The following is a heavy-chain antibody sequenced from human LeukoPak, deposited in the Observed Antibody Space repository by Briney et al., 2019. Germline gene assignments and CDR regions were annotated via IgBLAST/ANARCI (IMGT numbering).Heavy chain of an antibody. D-gene: IGHD2-15*01. V-gene: IGHV3-15*01. CDR3: TSISALVVGESFDY. J-gene: IGHJ4*02. CDR2: IKSKIDGGTP. CDR1: GFTFRNAW. Sequence: PGGSLRLSCAASGFTFRNAWMSWVRQAPGKGLEWVGRIKSKIDGGTPDYAAPVKGRFTISRDDSKNTVDLQMNSLKTEDTGVYYCTSISALVVGESFDYWGQGTQVTVSS.